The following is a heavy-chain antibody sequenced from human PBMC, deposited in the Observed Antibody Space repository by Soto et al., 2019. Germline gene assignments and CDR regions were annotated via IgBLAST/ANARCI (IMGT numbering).Heavy chain of an antibody. J-gene: IGHJ3*02. D-gene: IGHD1-26*01. CDR3: ARGGAPADAFDI. V-gene: IGHV4-30-4*01. CDR1: GGSISSGDYY. Sequence: QVQLQESGPGLVKPSQTLSLTCTVSGGSISSGDYYWSWIRQPPGKGLEWSGYIYYSGSTYYNPSPKRGVTKPEDTSKHQFSLKLSSVTAAETAVYYCARGGAPADAFDIWGQGTMVTVSS. CDR2: IYYSGST.